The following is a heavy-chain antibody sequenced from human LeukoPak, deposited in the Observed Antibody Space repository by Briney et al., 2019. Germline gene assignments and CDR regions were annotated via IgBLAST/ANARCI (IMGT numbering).Heavy chain of an antibody. CDR2: IYYSGST. Sequence: SETLSLTCTVSGGSVSSGSYYWRWIRQPPGKGLEWIGYIYYSGSTDYNPSLKSRVTISVGTSKNQFSLKLSSVTAADTAVYYCARARSAYCGGDCYSFAFDIWGQGTMVTVSS. V-gene: IGHV4-61*01. J-gene: IGHJ3*02. CDR1: GGSVSSGSYY. CDR3: ARARSAYCGGDCYSFAFDI. D-gene: IGHD2-21*02.